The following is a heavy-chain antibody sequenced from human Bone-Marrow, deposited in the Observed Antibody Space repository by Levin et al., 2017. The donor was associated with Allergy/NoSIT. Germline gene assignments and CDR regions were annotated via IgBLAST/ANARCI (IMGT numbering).Heavy chain of an antibody. Sequence: ASVKVSCKASGYIFTTHSINWVRQAPGQGLEWMGWINSNTGNPTYAQGFTGRFVFSLDTSVSTTYLQIYSLEAEDTAVYYCARDASVIRFDYWGQGTLVTGPS. CDR2: INSNTGNP. V-gene: IGHV7-4-1*01. CDR1: GYIFTTHS. D-gene: IGHD2-21*01. J-gene: IGHJ4*02. CDR3: ARDASVIRFDY.